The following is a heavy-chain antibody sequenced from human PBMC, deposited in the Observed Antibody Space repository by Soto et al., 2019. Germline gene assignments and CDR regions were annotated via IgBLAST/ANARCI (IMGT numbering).Heavy chain of an antibody. J-gene: IGHJ5*02. Sequence: QVQLVQSGAEVREPGASVKVSCKASGYTFTSYAMHWVRQAPGQRPEWMGWINAGNGNTKYSQKFQGRVTITRDTPARTAYMELRGLRLEDTGVYICARDFWELQGALAAPGGQEPLLPVSS. D-gene: IGHD1-7*01. CDR2: INAGNGNT. V-gene: IGHV1-3*01. CDR3: ARDFWELQGALAAP. CDR1: GYTFTSYA.